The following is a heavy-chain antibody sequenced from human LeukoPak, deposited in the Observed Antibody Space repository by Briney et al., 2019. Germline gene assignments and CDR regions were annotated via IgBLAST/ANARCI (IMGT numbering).Heavy chain of an antibody. Sequence: GRSLRLSCAASGFTFSSYGMHWVRQDPGKGLEWVAVISYDGSNKYYADSVKGRFTISRDNSKNTLYLQMNSLRAEDTAVYYCAKERAAAGTSFDYWGQGTLVTVSS. V-gene: IGHV3-30*18. D-gene: IGHD6-13*01. CDR3: AKERAAAGTSFDY. CDR1: GFTFSSYG. J-gene: IGHJ4*02. CDR2: ISYDGSNK.